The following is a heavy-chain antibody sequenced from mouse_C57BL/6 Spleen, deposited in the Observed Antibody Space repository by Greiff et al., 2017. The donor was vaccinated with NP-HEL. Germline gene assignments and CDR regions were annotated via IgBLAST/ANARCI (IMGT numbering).Heavy chain of an antibody. V-gene: IGHV1-15*01. J-gene: IGHJ4*01. CDR3: TPTGTGYAMDY. CDR2: IDPETGGT. D-gene: IGHD4-1*02. CDR1: GYTFTDYA. Sequence: VQLQQSGAELVRPGASVTLSCKASGYTFTDYAMHWVKQTPVHGLEWIGAIDPETGGTAYNQKFKGKAILTADKSSSTAYMELRSLTSEDSAVYYCTPTGTGYAMDYWGQGTSVTVSS.